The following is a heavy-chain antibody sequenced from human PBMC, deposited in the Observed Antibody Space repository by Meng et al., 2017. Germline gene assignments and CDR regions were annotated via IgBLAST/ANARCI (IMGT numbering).Heavy chain of an antibody. V-gene: IGHV4-31*03. J-gene: IGHJ3*02. CDR3: ERGWLYAFDI. CDR1: GGSTSRCGYY. D-gene: IGHD3-22*01. CDR2: IYYSGST. Sequence: LSLTSTVPGGSTSRCGYYWSWIRQHPGTGLEWTGYIYYSGSTYYNPSLKSRVTISVDTSKNQSSLKLSSVTAAETAVYYCERGWLYAFDIWGQGTMVTVSS.